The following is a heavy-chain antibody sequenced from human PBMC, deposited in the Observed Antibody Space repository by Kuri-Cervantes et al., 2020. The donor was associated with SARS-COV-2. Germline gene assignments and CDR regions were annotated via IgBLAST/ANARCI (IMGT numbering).Heavy chain of an antibody. Sequence: ETLSLTCTVSGGSISSYYWSWIRQPPGKGLEWVSAISGSVGSTYYADSVKGRFTISRDNSKNTLYLQMNSLRAEDTAVYYCARMTTKQQLVPQGFDYWGQGTLVTVSS. D-gene: IGHD6-13*01. V-gene: IGHV3-23*01. CDR2: ISGSVGST. CDR3: ARMTTKQQLVPQGFDY. CDR1: GGSISSYY. J-gene: IGHJ4*02.